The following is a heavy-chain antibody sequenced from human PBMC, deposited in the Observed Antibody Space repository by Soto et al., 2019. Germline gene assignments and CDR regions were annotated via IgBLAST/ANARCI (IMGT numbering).Heavy chain of an antibody. V-gene: IGHV1-18*01. Sequence: AAVQVSCKASGYTFTSYGISWVRQAPGQGLEWMGWISAYNGNTNYAQKLQGRVTMTTDTSTSTAYMELRSLRSDDTAGDYCARETYYDFWSGNNRFDPWGQGAPVTVSA. CDR2: ISAYNGNT. J-gene: IGHJ5*02. D-gene: IGHD3-3*01. CDR1: GYTFTSYG. CDR3: ARETYYDFWSGNNRFDP.